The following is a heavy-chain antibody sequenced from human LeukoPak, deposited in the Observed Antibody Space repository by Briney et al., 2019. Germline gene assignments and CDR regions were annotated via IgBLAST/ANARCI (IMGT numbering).Heavy chain of an antibody. CDR1: GYRFTDDY. J-gene: IGHJ4*02. Sequence: ASVMVSCKTSGYRFTDDYMHWVRQAPGQGLEWMGWINPDSGFTNYAPKFQGRVIMTRDTSISTAYMEVRRLRYDDTAMYYCAPTSEAYTSNWSVWGQGTLVTVSP. D-gene: IGHD3-16*01. V-gene: IGHV1-2*02. CDR2: INPDSGFT. CDR3: APTSEAYTSNWSV.